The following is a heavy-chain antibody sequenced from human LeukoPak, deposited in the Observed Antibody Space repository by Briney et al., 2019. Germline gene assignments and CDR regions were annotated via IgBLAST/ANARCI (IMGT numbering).Heavy chain of an antibody. J-gene: IGHJ6*02. CDR1: GFNFIVYR. D-gene: IGHD2-15*01. Sequence: GGSLRLSCAASGFNFIVYRMNWVRQAPGKGLEWLSYLSPSSTTIYYADSVKGRFTISRDNAKNSLYLQMNSLRDEDTAVYYRATVHCSGGSCYAGSYYGMDVWGQGTTVTVSS. V-gene: IGHV3-48*02. CDR2: LSPSSTTI. CDR3: ATVHCSGGSCYAGSYYGMDV.